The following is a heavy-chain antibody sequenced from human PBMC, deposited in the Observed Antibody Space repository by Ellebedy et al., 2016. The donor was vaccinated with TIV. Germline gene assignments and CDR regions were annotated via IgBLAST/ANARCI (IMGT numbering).Heavy chain of an antibody. CDR3: ARSYKRTARDAFDI. D-gene: IGHD1-14*01. CDR2: IYYSGGA. J-gene: IGHJ3*02. Sequence: MPGGSLRLSCTVSGDSISSYYWSWIRQPPGKGLEWIGHIYYSGGAKYNPSLKSRVTISVDTSKNKFSLKLSSVTAADTAVYYCARSYKRTARDAFDIWGQGTMVTVSS. CDR1: GDSISSYY. V-gene: IGHV4-59*01.